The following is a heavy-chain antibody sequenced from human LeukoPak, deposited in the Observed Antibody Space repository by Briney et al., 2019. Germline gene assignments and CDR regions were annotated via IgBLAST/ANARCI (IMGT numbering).Heavy chain of an antibody. CDR3: AKVGYSYGHS. V-gene: IGHV3-30*02. CDR2: IRYDGSNK. J-gene: IGHJ4*02. D-gene: IGHD5-18*01. CDR1: GFTFSSYS. Sequence: GGSLRLSCAASGFTFSSYSMRWVRQAPGKGLEWVAFIRYDGSNKYYADSVKGRFTISRDNSKNTLYLQMNSLRAEDAAVYYCAKVGYSYGHSWGQGTLVTVSS.